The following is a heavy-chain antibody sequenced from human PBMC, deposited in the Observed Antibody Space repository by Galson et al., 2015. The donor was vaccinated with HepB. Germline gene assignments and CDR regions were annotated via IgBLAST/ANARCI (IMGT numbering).Heavy chain of an antibody. CDR1: GFPFYGWW. J-gene: IGHJ4*02. D-gene: IGHD2-15*01. Sequence: SLRLSCAASGFPFYGWWMSWVRQAPGMGLEWVANINKDGSRINYVASVKGRFTISRDNAKNSLYLQMNSLRAEDTAVYYCATETYWRSDDWGQGTLVTVSS. CDR3: ATETYWRSDD. CDR2: INKDGSRI. V-gene: IGHV3-7*01.